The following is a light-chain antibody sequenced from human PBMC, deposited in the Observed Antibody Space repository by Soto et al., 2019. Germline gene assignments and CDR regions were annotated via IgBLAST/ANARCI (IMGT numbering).Light chain of an antibody. CDR3: CSYAGSYTYVV. V-gene: IGLV2-11*01. Sequence: QSALTQPASVSGSPGQSITISCTGTSSDVGGYILVSWYQQHPGKAPKLMIYDVSKRPSGVPDRFSGSKSGNTASLTISGLQAEDEADYYCCSYAGSYTYVVFGGGTKLTVL. CDR1: SSDVGGYIL. CDR2: DVS. J-gene: IGLJ2*01.